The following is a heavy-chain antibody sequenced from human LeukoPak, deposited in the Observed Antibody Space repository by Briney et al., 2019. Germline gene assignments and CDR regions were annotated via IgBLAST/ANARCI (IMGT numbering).Heavy chain of an antibody. CDR3: ARDHAAASSYYYYYMDV. CDR1: GFTVSSNY. Sequence: PGGSLRLSCAASGFTVSSNYMSWVRQAPGKGLEWVSVIYSGGSTNYSDSVKGRFTISRANSKNTLYLQMNSLRAEDTAVYYCARDHAAASSYYYYYMDVWGKGTTVTVSS. J-gene: IGHJ6*03. CDR2: IYSGGST. D-gene: IGHD2-2*01. V-gene: IGHV3-53*01.